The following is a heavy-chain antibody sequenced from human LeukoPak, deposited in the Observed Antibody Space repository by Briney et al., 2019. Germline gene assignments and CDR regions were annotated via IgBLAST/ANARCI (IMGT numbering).Heavy chain of an antibody. D-gene: IGHD3-9*01. V-gene: IGHV1-18*01. CDR2: ISAYNGNT. Sequence: ASVKVSCKASGYTFTSYGISWVRQAPGQGLEWMGWISAYNGNTNYAQKLQGRVTMTTDTSTSTAYMELRSLRSDDTAVYYCAREARPRYFDWPDKRDAFDIWGQGTMVTVSS. CDR3: AREARPRYFDWPDKRDAFDI. J-gene: IGHJ3*02. CDR1: GYTFTSYG.